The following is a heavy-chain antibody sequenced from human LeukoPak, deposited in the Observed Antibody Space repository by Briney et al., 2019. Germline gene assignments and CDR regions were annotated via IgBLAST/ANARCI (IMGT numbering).Heavy chain of an antibody. CDR2: ISAYNGNT. CDR1: GYTFTSYG. CDR3: ARDGDIVVVPAAIPNWFDP. V-gene: IGHV1-18*01. D-gene: IGHD2-2*01. Sequence: ASVKVSCKASGYTFTSYGISWVRQAPGQGLEWMGWISAYNGNTNYAQKLQGRVTMTTDTSTSTAYMELSRLRSDDTAAYYCARDGDIVVVPAAIPNWFDPWGQGTLVTVSS. J-gene: IGHJ5*02.